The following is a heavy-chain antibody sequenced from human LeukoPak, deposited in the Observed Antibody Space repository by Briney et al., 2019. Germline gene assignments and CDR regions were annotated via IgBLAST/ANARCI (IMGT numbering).Heavy chain of an antibody. V-gene: IGHV4-39*07. Sequence: SETLSLTCTVSGGSISSSSYYWGWIRQPPGKGLEWIGSIYYSGSTYYNPSLKSRVTISVDTSKNQFSLKLSSVTAADTAVYYCARGPIRIAAPFSYWGQGTLVTVSS. J-gene: IGHJ4*02. CDR1: GGSISSSSYY. CDR3: ARGPIRIAAPFSY. D-gene: IGHD6-6*01. CDR2: IYYSGST.